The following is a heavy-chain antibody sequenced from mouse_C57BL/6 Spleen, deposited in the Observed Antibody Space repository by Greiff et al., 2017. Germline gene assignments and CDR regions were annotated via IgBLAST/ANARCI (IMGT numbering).Heavy chain of an antibody. CDR1: GFTFSDYG. CDR2: ISSGSSTI. D-gene: IGHD1-2*01. J-gene: IGHJ2*01. V-gene: IGHV5-17*01. Sequence: ELMLVESGGGLVKPGGSLKLSCAASGFTFSDYGLHWVRQAPETGLEWVAYISSGSSTIYYADTVKGRFTISRDNAKNTLFLQMTSLRSEDTAMYYCARTALEGYFDYWGQGTTRTVSS. CDR3: ARTALEGYFDY.